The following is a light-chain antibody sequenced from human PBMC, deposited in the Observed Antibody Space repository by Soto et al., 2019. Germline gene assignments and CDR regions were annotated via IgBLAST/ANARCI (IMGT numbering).Light chain of an antibody. CDR1: QSISSW. Sequence: DIQMTQSPSTLSATAGDRVTITCRASQSISSWLAWYQHKPGKAPKLLIYAASSLQSGVPSRFSGSGSGTEFTLTISSLQSEGFAVYYCQEYIQWPPGMFGPGTKVDIK. CDR3: QEYIQWPPGM. CDR2: AAS. V-gene: IGKV1-5*01. J-gene: IGKJ1*01.